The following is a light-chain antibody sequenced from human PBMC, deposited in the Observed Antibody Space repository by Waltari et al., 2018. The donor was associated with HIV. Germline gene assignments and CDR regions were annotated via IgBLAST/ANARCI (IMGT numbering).Light chain of an antibody. CDR2: INSDGRH. Sequence: QVVLTQPPSASASLGASVKLTCTLSSGHINYVIAWHQQQPKKGPRFLMKINSDGRHSKGDGIPDRFSGSSSGAERYLTISSLQSEDEGDYFCQTWGTGIQVFGGGTRLTVL. CDR3: QTWGTGIQV. J-gene: IGLJ2*01. V-gene: IGLV4-69*01. CDR1: SGHINYV.